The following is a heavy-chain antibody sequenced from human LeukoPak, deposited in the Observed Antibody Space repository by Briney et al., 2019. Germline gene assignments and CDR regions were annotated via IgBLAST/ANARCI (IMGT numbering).Heavy chain of an antibody. CDR1: GFTFSNYA. V-gene: IGHV3-23*01. D-gene: IGHD2-15*01. J-gene: IGHJ5*02. Sequence: PGGSLRLSCVASGFTFSNYAMSWVRQAPGKGLELVSGIWGTDDKTVYGDAVKGRFTISRDNSKNTLYLQMNSLRADDTAVYYCAKTQGYYDAWGQGALVTVSS. CDR2: IWGTDDKT. CDR3: AKTQGYYDA.